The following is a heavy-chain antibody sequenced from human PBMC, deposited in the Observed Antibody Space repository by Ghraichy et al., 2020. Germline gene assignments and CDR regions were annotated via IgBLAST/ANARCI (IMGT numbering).Heavy chain of an antibody. D-gene: IGHD5-18*01. CDR3: ARDLVDTAMDKIGMDV. Sequence: SETLSLTCTVSGGSISSGGYYWSWIRQHPGKGLEWIGYIYYSGSTYYNPSLKSRVTISVDTSKNQFSLKLSSVTAADTAVYYCARDLVDTAMDKIGMDVWGQGTTVTVSS. CDR2: IYYSGST. CDR1: GGSISSGGYY. J-gene: IGHJ6*02. V-gene: IGHV4-31*03.